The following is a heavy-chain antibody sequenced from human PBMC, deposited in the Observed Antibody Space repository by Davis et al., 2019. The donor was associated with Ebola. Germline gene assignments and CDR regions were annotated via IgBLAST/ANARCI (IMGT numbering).Heavy chain of an antibody. J-gene: IGHJ4*02. Sequence: GGSLRLSCAVSTFTFSTYSMNWVRQAPGKGLEWVASISGNSLYIYYAVSVKGRFTISRDNAKNSLYLQMNSLRAEDTAVYYCARERHRIGDFFDYWGQGTLVTVSS. CDR2: ISGNSLYI. CDR3: ARERHRIGDFFDY. CDR1: TFTFSTYS. V-gene: IGHV3-21*04. D-gene: IGHD2-15*01.